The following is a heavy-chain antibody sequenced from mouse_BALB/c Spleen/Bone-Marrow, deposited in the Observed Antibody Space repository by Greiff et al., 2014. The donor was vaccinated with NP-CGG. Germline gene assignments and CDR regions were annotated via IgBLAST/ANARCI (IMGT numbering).Heavy chain of an antibody. CDR2: IDRANGNT. J-gene: IGHJ4*01. Sequence: EVQLQQSGAELVKPGASVKLSCTASGFNIKDTYMHWVKQRPEQGLEWIGRIDRANGNTKYDPKFQCNATITADTSSNTAYLHLRSLTSEDIDFYDSARWEYYAMDYWGQGTSVTVSS. CDR3: ARWEYYAMDY. V-gene: IGHV14-3*02. CDR1: GFNIKDTY. D-gene: IGHD4-1*01.